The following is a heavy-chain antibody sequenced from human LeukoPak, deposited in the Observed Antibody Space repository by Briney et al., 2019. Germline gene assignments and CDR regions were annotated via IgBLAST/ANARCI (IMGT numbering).Heavy chain of an antibody. Sequence: ASVKVSCKASGYTFTGYYMHWVRQAPGQGLEWMGWINPNSGGTNYAQKFQGRVTMTRDTSISTAYMELSRLRSDDTAVYYCARDLSGYCSGGSCYKFVDYWGQGTLVTVSS. CDR1: GYTFTGYY. J-gene: IGHJ4*02. CDR3: ARDLSGYCSGGSCYKFVDY. CDR2: INPNSGGT. V-gene: IGHV1-2*02. D-gene: IGHD2-15*01.